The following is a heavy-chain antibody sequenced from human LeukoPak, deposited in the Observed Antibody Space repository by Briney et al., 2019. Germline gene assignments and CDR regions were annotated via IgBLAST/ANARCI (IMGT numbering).Heavy chain of an antibody. Sequence: PGGSLRLSCAASGFTFSSYAMSWVRQAPGKGLGWVSAISGSGGSTYYADSVKGRFTISRDNSKNTLYLQMNSLRAEDTGVYYCALLGANVDFDYWGQGTLVTVSS. CDR1: GFTFSSYA. CDR3: ALLGANVDFDY. J-gene: IGHJ4*02. V-gene: IGHV3-23*01. D-gene: IGHD1-26*01. CDR2: ISGSGGST.